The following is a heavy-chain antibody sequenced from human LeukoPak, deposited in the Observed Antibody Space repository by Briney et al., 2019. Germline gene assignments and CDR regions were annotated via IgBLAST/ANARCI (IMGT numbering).Heavy chain of an antibody. CDR3: ATRFSDLVGATTSQAFDI. CDR2: IIPIFGTA. Sequence: ASVKVSCKASGGTFSSYAISWVRQAPGQGLEWMGGIIPIFGTANYAQKFQGRVTITADESTSTAYMELSSLRSEDTAVYYCATRFSDLVGATTSQAFDIWGQGTMVTVSS. CDR1: GGTFSSYA. D-gene: IGHD1-26*01. J-gene: IGHJ3*02. V-gene: IGHV1-69*13.